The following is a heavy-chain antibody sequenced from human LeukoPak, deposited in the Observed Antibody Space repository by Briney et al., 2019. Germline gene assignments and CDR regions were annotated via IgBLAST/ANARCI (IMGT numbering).Heavy chain of an antibody. J-gene: IGHJ6*03. CDR3: ARECGGACYPPSYYYYMDV. CDR1: GGSMCGYC. D-gene: IGHD2-21*02. V-gene: IGHV4-59*01. CDR2: VCDTGST. Sequence: PSETLSLTCTVSGGSMCGYCWSWIRQPPGTRLEWIGYVCDTGSTNYNPSLKSRVTLSVDTSNNQFSLKLSSVTAADTALYYCARECGGACYPPSYYYYMDVWGKGTTVTVSS.